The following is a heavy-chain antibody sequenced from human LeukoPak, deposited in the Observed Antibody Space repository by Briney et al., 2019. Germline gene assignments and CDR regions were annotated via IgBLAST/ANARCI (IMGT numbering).Heavy chain of an antibody. D-gene: IGHD6-13*01. CDR3: ARRRHPGTLTNWFDP. V-gene: IGHV1-8*01. J-gene: IGHJ5*02. CDR2: MNPNSGNT. Sequence: GASVKVSCKASGYTFTSYDINWVRQATGQELEWMGWMNPNSGNTGYAQKFQGRVTMTRNTSISTAYMELSSLRSEDTAVYYCARRRHPGTLTNWFDPWGQGTLVTVSS. CDR1: GYTFTSYD.